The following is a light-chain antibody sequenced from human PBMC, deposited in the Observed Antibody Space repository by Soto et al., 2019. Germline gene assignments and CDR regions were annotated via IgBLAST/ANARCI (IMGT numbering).Light chain of an antibody. CDR1: QNVYNN. CDR2: AAS. V-gene: IGKV3D-15*01. Sequence: EVVMTQSPATLSVSPGERATLSCRTSQNVYNNLAWYLQNPCQAPRLLISAASTRATGIPARFSGSGSGTEFTLTINSLQSEDFAVYYCLQYTSWPLTFGGGTKVAIK. CDR3: LQYTSWPLT. J-gene: IGKJ4*01.